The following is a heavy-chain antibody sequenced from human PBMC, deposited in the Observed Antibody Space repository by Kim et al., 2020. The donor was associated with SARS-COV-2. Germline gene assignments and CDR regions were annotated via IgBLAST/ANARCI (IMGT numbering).Heavy chain of an antibody. J-gene: IGHJ4*02. D-gene: IGHD3-16*01. V-gene: IGHV3-33*01. CDR1: GFTFSSYG. CDR2: IWYDGSNK. Sequence: GGSLRLSCAASGFTFSSYGMHWVRQAPGKGLEWVAVIWYDGSNKYYADSVKGRFTISRDNSKNTLYLQMNSLRAEDTAVYYCARAEVNLGDYFDYWGQGTLVTVSS. CDR3: ARAEVNLGDYFDY.